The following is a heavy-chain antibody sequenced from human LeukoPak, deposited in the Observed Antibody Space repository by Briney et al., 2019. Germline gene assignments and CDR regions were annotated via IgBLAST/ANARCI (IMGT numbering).Heavy chain of an antibody. Sequence: SETLSLTCTVSGGSISSGGYYWSWIRQHPGKGLEWIGYIYYSESTYYNPSLKSRVTISVDTSKNQFSLKLSSVTAADTAVYYCARDPRQGSFFTSDLAGFDPWGQGTLVTVSS. V-gene: IGHV4-31*03. D-gene: IGHD3-3*02. CDR2: IYYSEST. CDR3: ARDPRQGSFFTSDLAGFDP. J-gene: IGHJ5*02. CDR1: GGSISSGGYY.